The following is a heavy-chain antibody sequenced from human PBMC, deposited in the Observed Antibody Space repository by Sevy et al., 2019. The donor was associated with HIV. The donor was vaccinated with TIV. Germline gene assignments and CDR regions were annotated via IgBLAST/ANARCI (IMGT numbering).Heavy chain of an antibody. J-gene: IGHJ5*02. CDR1: GFTFSSYG. CDR2: IRYDGSNK. V-gene: IGHV3-30*02. D-gene: IGHD2-2*01. Sequence: GGSLRLSCAASGFTFSSYGMHWVRQAPGKGLEWVAFIRYDGSNKYYADSVKGRFTISRDNSKNTLYLQMNSLRAEDTAVKYWTKDDIVVVPAAMRDSVDWFDPWGQGTLVTVSS. CDR3: TKDDIVVVPAAMRDSVDWFDP.